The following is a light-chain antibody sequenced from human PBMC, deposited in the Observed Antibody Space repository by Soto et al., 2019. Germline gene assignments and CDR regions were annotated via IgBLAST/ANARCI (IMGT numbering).Light chain of an antibody. CDR2: DAS. CDR1: RSINIW. CDR3: QEYNSWRGEWT. Sequence: DIQMTQSPSTLSASVGDRATITCRASRSINIWLAWYQQKAGKAPKLLIYDASTLESGVPSRFSGSGSRTEFTLTISSLQPDDFATYYCQEYNSWRGEWTFGQGTKVDIK. V-gene: IGKV1-5*01. J-gene: IGKJ1*01.